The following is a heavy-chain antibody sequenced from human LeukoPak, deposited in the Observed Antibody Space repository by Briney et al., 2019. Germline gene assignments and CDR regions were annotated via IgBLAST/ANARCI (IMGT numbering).Heavy chain of an antibody. D-gene: IGHD6-13*01. Sequence: ASVKVSCKASGYSFTNYDINWVRQATGQGLEWMGWLNPNTGNRGYAQKFQGRVTITRDTSISTAYMELSSLRFGDTAVYYCARGPGTSRWYYDFDMDVWGKGTTVTVSS. CDR3: ARGPGTSRWYYDFDMDV. V-gene: IGHV1-8*02. J-gene: IGHJ6*03. CDR2: LNPNTGNR. CDR1: GYSFTNYD.